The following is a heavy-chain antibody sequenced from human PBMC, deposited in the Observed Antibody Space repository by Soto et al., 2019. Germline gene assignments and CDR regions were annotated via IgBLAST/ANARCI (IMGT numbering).Heavy chain of an antibody. CDR2: IYYSDSA. D-gene: IGHD3-10*01. CDR1: GDSVTSVSDY. CDR3: ARGVGLGYYYYHMDL. J-gene: IGHJ6*02. Sequence: SETLSLTCTVSGDSVTSVSDYWSWIRQPPGKGLEWIGYIYYSDSADYNPSLGSRVTISIDTSKNQFSLKLTPVTAADTAVYYCARGVGLGYYYYHMDLWGQGTTVTVSS. V-gene: IGHV4-61*01.